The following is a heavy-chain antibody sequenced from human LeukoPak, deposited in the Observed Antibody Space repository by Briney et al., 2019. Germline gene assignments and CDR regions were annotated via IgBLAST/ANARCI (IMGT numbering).Heavy chain of an antibody. CDR2: ISGNVENT. J-gene: IGHJ4*02. CDR3: ASQRGGY. Sequence: GGSLRLSCAASGFTFSSYVMRWVRQAPGKGLEWVSAISGNVENTYYADSVKGRFSISRANSRNTVYLQMNSLRPEDTAVYYCASQRGGYWGQGTLVTVSS. D-gene: IGHD3-10*01. CDR1: GFTFSSYV. V-gene: IGHV3-23*01.